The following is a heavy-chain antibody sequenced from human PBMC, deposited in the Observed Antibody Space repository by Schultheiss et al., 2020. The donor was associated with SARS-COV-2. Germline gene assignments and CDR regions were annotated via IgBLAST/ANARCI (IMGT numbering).Heavy chain of an antibody. J-gene: IGHJ2*01. CDR3: ARVGPGSGYFDL. CDR1: GFTFSSYA. Sequence: GESLKISCAASGFTFSSYAMHWVRQAPGKGLEYVSAISSNGGSTYYADSVKGRFTISRDNSKNTLYLQMGSLRAEDMAVYYCARVGPGSGYFDLWGRGTLVTVSS. D-gene: IGHD3-10*01. CDR2: ISSNGGST. V-gene: IGHV3-64*02.